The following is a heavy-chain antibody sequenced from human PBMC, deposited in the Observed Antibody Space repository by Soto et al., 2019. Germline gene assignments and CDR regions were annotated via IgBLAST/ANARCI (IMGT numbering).Heavy chain of an antibody. J-gene: IGHJ4*02. CDR1: GYTFTSYY. CDR3: ARAGSYDSSGYYWAFDY. Sequence: ASVKVSCKASGYTFTSYYMHWVRQAPGQGLEWMGIINPSGGSTSYAQKFQGRVTMTRDTSTSTVYMELSSLRSEDTAVYYCARAGSYDSSGYYWAFDYWGQGTLVNVS. D-gene: IGHD3-22*01. V-gene: IGHV1-46*01. CDR2: INPSGGST.